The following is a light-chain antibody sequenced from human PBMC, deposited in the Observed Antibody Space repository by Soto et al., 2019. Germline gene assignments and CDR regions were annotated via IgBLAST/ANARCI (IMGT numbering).Light chain of an antibody. CDR3: QQRLHWPIT. Sequence: EIVMTQSPATLSVSPGERATLSCRASQSVSSNLAWYQQKPGQAPRLLIYGASTRATGIPARFSGSGSGTDFTLTISSLEPEDFAVYYCQQRLHWPITFGQGTRLEIK. CDR2: GAS. V-gene: IGKV3-15*01. J-gene: IGKJ5*01. CDR1: QSVSSN.